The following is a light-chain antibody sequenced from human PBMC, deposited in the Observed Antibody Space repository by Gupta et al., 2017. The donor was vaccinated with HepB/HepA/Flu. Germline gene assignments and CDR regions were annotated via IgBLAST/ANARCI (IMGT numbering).Light chain of an antibody. J-gene: IGLJ3*02. CDR1: SSNIGGNT. Sequence: QSVLTQPPSVSGTPGPRVTIPCSGSSSNIGGNTVNWYQQLPGTAPKLLIYSNNQRPSGVPDRFSASKSGPSTSLAISGLQSDDEADYYCGAWDDNLNGWMFGGGTKLTVL. CDR3: GAWDDNLNGWM. CDR2: SNN. V-gene: IGLV1-44*01.